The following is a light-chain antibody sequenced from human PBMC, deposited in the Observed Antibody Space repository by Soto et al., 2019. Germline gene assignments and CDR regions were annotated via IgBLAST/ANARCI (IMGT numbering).Light chain of an antibody. Sequence: EIVMTQSPATLSVSPGETATLSCRASQSVGSKLAWYQQKPGQAPRLLIYGPSTRATGIPARFSGSGSGTEFTLTITSLQSEDFAVYYCQQYNNWPGTFGQGTKVEIK. V-gene: IGKV3-15*01. CDR3: QQYNNWPGT. J-gene: IGKJ1*01. CDR2: GPS. CDR1: QSVGSK.